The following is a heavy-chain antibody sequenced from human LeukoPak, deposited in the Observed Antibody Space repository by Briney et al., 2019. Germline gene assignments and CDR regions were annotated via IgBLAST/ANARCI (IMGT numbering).Heavy chain of an antibody. J-gene: IGHJ4*02. CDR1: GFTFSSYW. CDR2: INSDGSST. D-gene: IGHD2-15*01. CDR3: ARDTGCAGGTCFSFYDY. Sequence: PGGSLRLSCAASGFTFSSYWMHWVRQAPGKELVWVSRINSDGSSTSYADSVKGRFTISRDNAKNTLYLQMNSLRAEDTAVYYCARDTGCAGGTCFSFYDYWGQGTLVTVSS. V-gene: IGHV3-74*01.